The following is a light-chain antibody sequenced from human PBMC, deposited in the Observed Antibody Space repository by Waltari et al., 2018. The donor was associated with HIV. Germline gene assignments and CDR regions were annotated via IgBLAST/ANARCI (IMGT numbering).Light chain of an antibody. CDR3: QAWDSSTAVL. J-gene: IGLJ2*01. CDR1: KLGDKY. CDR2: QGT. V-gene: IGLV3-1*01. Sequence: SYELTQPPSVSVSPGQTASITGSGYKLGDKYSCWYQQKSGQSPVLVIYQGTKRPSGIPERFSGSNSGNTATLTISGTQAMDEADYYCQAWDSSTAVLFGGGTKLTVL.